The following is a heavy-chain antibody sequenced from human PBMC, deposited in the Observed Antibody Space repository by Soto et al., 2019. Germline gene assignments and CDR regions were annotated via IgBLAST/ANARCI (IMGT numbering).Heavy chain of an antibody. D-gene: IGHD4-17*01. CDR3: ATYGDYATYHFDY. J-gene: IGHJ4*02. CDR1: GGSISSTDYY. CDR2: VYISGST. V-gene: IGHV4-39*01. Sequence: QLQLQETGPGLVKPSETLSLTCTVSGGSISSTDYYWGWLRQPPGKGLAWIGSVYISGSTYYNPSLKSRVTISVDTSKKQFSLKLDSVTAADTAMYFCATYGDYATYHFDYWGQGTLVTVSS.